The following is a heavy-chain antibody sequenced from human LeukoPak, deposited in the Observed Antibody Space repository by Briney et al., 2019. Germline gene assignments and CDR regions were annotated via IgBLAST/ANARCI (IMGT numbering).Heavy chain of an antibody. J-gene: IGHJ4*02. CDR3: AREGCSGGFCQNGFDY. CDR1: GGSISGYY. V-gene: IGHV4-4*07. D-gene: IGHD2-15*01. CDR2: IYTSEST. Sequence: SETLSLTCTVSGGSISGYYWSWIRQPAGKGLEWIGRIYTSESTNYNPSLKSRVTMSVDTSKNQFSLKLNSVAAADTAVYYCAREGCSGGFCQNGFDYWGQGTLVTVSS.